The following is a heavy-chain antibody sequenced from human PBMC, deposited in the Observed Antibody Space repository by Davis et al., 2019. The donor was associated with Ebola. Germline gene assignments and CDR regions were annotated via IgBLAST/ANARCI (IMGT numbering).Heavy chain of an antibody. CDR1: GYTFTSYD. V-gene: IGHV1-8*01. CDR2: MNHNRGKK. D-gene: IGHD3-22*01. Sequence: ASVKVSCKASGYTFTSYDINWVRQATGQGLEWMGWMNHNRGKKGYAQKYKGRGTMTRNTTISTAYMELSSLRSEDTAVYYCARDSSGYYFGLHYYYGMDVWGQGTTVTVSS. CDR3: ARDSSGYYFGLHYYYGMDV. J-gene: IGHJ6*02.